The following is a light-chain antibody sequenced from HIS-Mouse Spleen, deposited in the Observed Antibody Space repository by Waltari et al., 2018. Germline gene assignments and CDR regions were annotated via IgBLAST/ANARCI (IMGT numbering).Light chain of an antibody. Sequence: QPLLTHAPSSSASPPQSAGLTCTFPIDINERSNTIDLHQHTSGSPPMYLLYYYSDSDKGQGSGVPSRFSGSKDASANAGILLISGLQSEDEADYYCMIWPSNASVVFGGGTKLTVL. CDR2: YYSDSDK. J-gene: IGLJ2*01. V-gene: IGLV5-37*01. CDR1: IDINERSNT. CDR3: MIWPSNASVV.